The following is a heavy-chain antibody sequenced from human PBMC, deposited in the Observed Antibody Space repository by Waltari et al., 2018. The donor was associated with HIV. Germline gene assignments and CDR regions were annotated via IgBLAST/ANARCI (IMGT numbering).Heavy chain of an antibody. Sequence: QLVESGGGLVQPGRSLRLSCAASGSNFDDYAMHWVRQTPGKGFEWVSGISCNSGSIGYADSLKGRFTISRDIAKNSLYLQMNSLRPDDTALYYCAKGIAGAYSSAWMRDWGQGTLVTVSS. CDR2: ISCNSGSI. V-gene: IGHV3-9*01. CDR1: GSNFDDYA. CDR3: AKGIAGAYSSAWMRD. D-gene: IGHD6-19*01. J-gene: IGHJ4*02.